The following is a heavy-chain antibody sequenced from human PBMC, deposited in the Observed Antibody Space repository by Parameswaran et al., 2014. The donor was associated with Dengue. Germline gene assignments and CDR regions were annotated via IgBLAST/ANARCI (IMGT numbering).Heavy chain of an antibody. V-gene: IGHV3-30*02. D-gene: IGHD2-2*01. Sequence: WIRQPPGKGLEWVAFIRNDGSIKYYADSVKGRFTISRDNSKNTLSLEMNSLRPEDTAVYYCANPLAVVSADRDYSDYWGQGTLVTVSS. J-gene: IGHJ4*02. CDR3: ANPLAVVSADRDYSDY. CDR2: IRNDGSIK.